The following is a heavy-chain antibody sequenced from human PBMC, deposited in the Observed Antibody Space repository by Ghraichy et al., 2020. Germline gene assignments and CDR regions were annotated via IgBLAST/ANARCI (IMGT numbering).Heavy chain of an antibody. CDR1: GFTFRYYA. D-gene: IGHD1-14*01. CDR3: AKDHGTEGFDY. Sequence: GESLNISCAASGFTFRYYAMSWVRQAPGKGLEWISAISGSGGDTYYADSVKGRFTISRDNSKDSLSLQMNSLRAEDTAVYYCAKDHGTEGFDYWGQGTLVSVSS. CDR2: ISGSGGDT. J-gene: IGHJ4*02. V-gene: IGHV3-23*01.